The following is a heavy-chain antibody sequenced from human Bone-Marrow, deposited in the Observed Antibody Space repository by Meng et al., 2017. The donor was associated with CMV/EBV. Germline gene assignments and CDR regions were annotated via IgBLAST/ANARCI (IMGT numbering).Heavy chain of an antibody. CDR3: ARVEGVWLELRRSVWFDP. Sequence: GSVSGYYGGWVRQPPGKGLKWIGEINHSESTNYNPSLKSRVTISVDTSKNQFSLKLSSVTAADTAVYYCARVEGVWLELRRSVWFDPWGQGTLVTVSS. V-gene: IGHV4-34*01. D-gene: IGHD1-7*01. J-gene: IGHJ5*02. CDR2: INHSEST. CDR1: GSVSGYY.